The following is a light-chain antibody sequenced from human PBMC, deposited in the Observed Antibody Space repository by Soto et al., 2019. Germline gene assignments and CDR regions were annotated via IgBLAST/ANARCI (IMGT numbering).Light chain of an antibody. CDR2: EVT. CDR1: SSDVGGYNY. V-gene: IGLV2-8*01. Sequence: QSALTQPPSASGSPGQSVTISCTGTSSDVGGYNYVSWYQQHPGKAPKRMMYEVTKRPSGVPDRFSGSKSGNTAALTVSGRQAEDEADYYCTSGAGDDKVVFGGGTKVTVL. J-gene: IGLJ2*01. CDR3: TSGAGDDKVV.